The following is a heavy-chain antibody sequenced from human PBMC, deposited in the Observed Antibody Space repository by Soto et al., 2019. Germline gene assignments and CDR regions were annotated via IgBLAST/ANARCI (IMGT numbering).Heavy chain of an antibody. CDR3: ARDPNDYDSSGYPLFFDY. CDR1: GFTFSSYA. V-gene: IGHV3-30-3*01. J-gene: IGHJ4*02. Sequence: GGSLRLSCAASGFTFSSYAMHWVRQAPGKGLEWVAVISYDGSNKYYADSVKGRFTISRDNSKNTLYLQMNSLRAEDTAVYYCARDPNDYDSSGYPLFFDYWGQGTLVTVSS. D-gene: IGHD3-22*01. CDR2: ISYDGSNK.